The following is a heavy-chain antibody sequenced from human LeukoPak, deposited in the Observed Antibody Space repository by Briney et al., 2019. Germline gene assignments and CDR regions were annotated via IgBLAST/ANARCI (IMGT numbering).Heavy chain of an antibody. CDR1: GFTFSSYG. V-gene: IGHV3-30*02. J-gene: IGHJ4*02. CDR3: AKSDWGLLPERLDY. D-gene: IGHD3-22*01. Sequence: GGSLRLSCAASGFTFSSYGMHWVRQVPGKGLEWVAFIRYDGSNKYYADSVKGRFTISRDNSKNTLYLQMNSLRAEDTAVYYCAKSDWGLLPERLDYWGQGTLVTVSS. CDR2: IRYDGSNK.